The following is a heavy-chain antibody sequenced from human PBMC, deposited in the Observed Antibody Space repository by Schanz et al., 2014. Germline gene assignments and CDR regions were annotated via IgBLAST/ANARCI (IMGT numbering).Heavy chain of an antibody. J-gene: IGHJ4*02. Sequence: EAQLVESGGGLVQPGGSLRLSCAASEFTFSSYAMSWVRQAPGKGPEWVSGISGGGDSTYYADSVKGRFTISRDNSKNTLYLQMNSLRAEDTAVYYCAKRAFGDYFENWGQGTLVTVSS. CDR1: EFTFSSYA. D-gene: IGHD2-21*01. CDR3: AKRAFGDYFEN. V-gene: IGHV3-23*04. CDR2: ISGGGDST.